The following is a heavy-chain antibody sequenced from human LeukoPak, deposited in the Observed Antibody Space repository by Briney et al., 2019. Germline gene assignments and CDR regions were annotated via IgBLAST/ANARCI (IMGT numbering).Heavy chain of an antibody. V-gene: IGHV1-69*13. D-gene: IGHD6-19*01. CDR1: GGTFSSYA. J-gene: IGHJ4*02. Sequence: SVTVSCKASGGTFSSYAISWVRQAPGQGLEWMGGIIPIFGTANYAQKFQGRVTITADESTSTAYMELSSLRSEDTAVYYCARDRGSGWQLDYWGQGTLVTVSS. CDR3: ARDRGSGWQLDY. CDR2: IIPIFGTA.